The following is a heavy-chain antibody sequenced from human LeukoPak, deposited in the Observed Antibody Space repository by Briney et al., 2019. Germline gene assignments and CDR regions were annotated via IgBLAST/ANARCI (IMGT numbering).Heavy chain of an antibody. CDR2: IYHSGST. J-gene: IGHJ5*02. CDR1: GGSISSGGYS. Sequence: SETLSLTCAVSGGSISSGGYSWSWIRQPPGKGLEWIGYIYHSGSTYYNPSLKSRVTISVDTSKNQFSLKLSSVTAADTAVYYCARGPRPTYDFWSGYYYNNWFDPWGQGTLVTVSS. CDR3: ARGPRPTYDFWSGYYYNNWFDP. V-gene: IGHV4-30-2*02. D-gene: IGHD3-3*01.